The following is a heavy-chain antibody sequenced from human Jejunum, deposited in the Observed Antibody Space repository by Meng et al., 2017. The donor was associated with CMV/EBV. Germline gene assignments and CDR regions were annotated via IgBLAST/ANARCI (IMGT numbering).Heavy chain of an antibody. CDR2: IKQDGSGT. Sequence: EGKLVGSGGGLFHPGGSLRLCCVASGFTFSNDGMTWARQAPGKGLDWVANIKQDGSGTYYVDSVKGRFTFSRDNGKNSLYLQMNNLRAEDTGVYYCARGFAIDSWGQGTLVTVSS. CDR1: GFTFSNDG. CDR3: ARGFAIDS. V-gene: IGHV3-7*04. D-gene: IGHD3-10*01. J-gene: IGHJ4*02.